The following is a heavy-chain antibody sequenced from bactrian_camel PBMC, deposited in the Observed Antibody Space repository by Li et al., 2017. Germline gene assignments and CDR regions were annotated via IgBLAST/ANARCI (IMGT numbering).Heavy chain of an antibody. CDR1: GVIVTRYC. CDR2: VYTLGGST. CDR3: VADRRVGCMEKSEGDYLY. J-gene: IGHJ4*01. Sequence: HVQLVESGGGSVQAGGSLRLSCQASGVIVTRYCMGWFRQALGKEREGIARVYTLGGSTIYADSVKGRFTMSRDSAKNTWYLQMNGLNGDDTAMYYCVADRRVGCMEKSEGDYLYRGQGTQVTVS. V-gene: IGHV3S1*01. D-gene: IGHD1*01.